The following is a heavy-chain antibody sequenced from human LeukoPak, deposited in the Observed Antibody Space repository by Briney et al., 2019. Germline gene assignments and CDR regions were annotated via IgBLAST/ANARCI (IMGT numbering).Heavy chain of an antibody. CDR2: IQPDGSEQ. D-gene: IGHD5-12*01. CDR1: GFTFRSKW. V-gene: IGHV3-7*03. Sequence: GGSLRLSCAASGFTFRSKWMSWVRQAPGKGLEWVGNIQPDGSEQYPVDSVKGRFTISRDNAKNSLYLQMNSLRAEDTALYYCAKSQYSGYDMRAYYFDYWGQGTLVTVSS. CDR3: AKSQYSGYDMRAYYFDY. J-gene: IGHJ4*02.